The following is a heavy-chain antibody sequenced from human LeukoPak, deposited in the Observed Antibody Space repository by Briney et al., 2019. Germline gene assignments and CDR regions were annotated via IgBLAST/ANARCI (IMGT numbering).Heavy chain of an antibody. J-gene: IGHJ4*02. V-gene: IGHV2-5*02. D-gene: IGHD3-10*01. CDR1: GFSLSTSGAG. CDR3: AHRQSGSGADY. CDR2: ILWDNNK. Sequence: SGPTLVNPTQTLTLTCTFSGFSLSTSGAGVGWIRQPPGKALEWLAVILWDNNKFYSSSLKSRLTIIKDTSKNQVVLTMTNMDPVDTATYYCAHRQSGSGADYWGQGTLVTVSS.